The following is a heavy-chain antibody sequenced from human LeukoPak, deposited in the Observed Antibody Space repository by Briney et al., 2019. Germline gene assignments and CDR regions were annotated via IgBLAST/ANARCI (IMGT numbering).Heavy chain of an antibody. CDR1: EFTFSNYA. Sequence: GGSLRLSREASEFTFSNYAMSWVRQAPGKGLEWVSIINNSGVHTSYADSVKGRFTISRDNSKNTLYLQMNSLRAEDTAVYYCARVFSASYYDSSGYLYYWGQGTLVTVSS. V-gene: IGHV3-23*01. CDR2: INNSGVHT. D-gene: IGHD3-22*01. J-gene: IGHJ4*02. CDR3: ARVFSASYYDSSGYLYY.